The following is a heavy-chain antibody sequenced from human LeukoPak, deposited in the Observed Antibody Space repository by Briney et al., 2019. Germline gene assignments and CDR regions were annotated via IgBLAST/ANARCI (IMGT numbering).Heavy chain of an antibody. CDR2: ISAYNGNT. V-gene: IGHV1-18*01. CDR3: ARDLPRRGIFGVVISSSYYFDY. Sequence: ASVKVSCKASGGTFSSSGISWVRQAPGQGLEWMGWISAYNGNTNYAQKLQGRVTMTTDTSTSTAYIELRSLRSDDTAVYYCARDLPRRGIFGVVISSSYYFDYWGQGTLVTVSS. D-gene: IGHD3-3*01. CDR1: GGTFSSSG. J-gene: IGHJ4*02.